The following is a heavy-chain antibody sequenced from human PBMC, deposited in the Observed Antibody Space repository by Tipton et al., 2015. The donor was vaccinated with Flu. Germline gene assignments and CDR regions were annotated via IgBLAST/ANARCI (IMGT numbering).Heavy chain of an antibody. CDR2: IYSGGST. V-gene: IGHV3-53*01. D-gene: IGHD5-12*01. CDR3: ARERAIVATTYYYCYGMDV. J-gene: IGHJ6*02. Sequence: CAASGFTVSSNYMSWVRQAPGKGLEWVSVIYSGGSTYYADSVKGRFTISRDNSKNTLYLQMNSLRAEDTAVYYCARERAIVATTYYYCYGMDVWGQGTTVTVSS. CDR1: GFTVSSNY.